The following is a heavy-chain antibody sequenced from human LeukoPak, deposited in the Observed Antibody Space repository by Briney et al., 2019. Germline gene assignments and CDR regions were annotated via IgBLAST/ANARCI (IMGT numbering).Heavy chain of an antibody. Sequence: GESLNISCKGSGYSFTSYWIGWVRQMPGKGLEWMGIIYPGDSDTRYSPSFQGQVTISADKSISTAYLQWSSLKASDTAMYYCARQFSYGSGSYFFLDYYYGMDVWGQGTTVTVSS. CDR1: GYSFTSYW. J-gene: IGHJ6*02. CDR3: ARQFSYGSGSYFFLDYYYGMDV. CDR2: IYPGDSDT. V-gene: IGHV5-51*01. D-gene: IGHD3-10*01.